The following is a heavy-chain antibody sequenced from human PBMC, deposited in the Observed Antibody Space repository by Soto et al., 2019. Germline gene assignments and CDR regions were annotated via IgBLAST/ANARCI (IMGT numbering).Heavy chain of an antibody. J-gene: IGHJ6*03. CDR1: GGSISSYY. CDR3: ARVSGGYPGRTDYYYYYMDV. D-gene: IGHD5-12*01. CDR2: IYYSGST. V-gene: IGHV4-59*01. Sequence: SETLSLTCTVSGGSISSYYWSWIRQPPGKGLEWIGYIYYSGSTNYNPSLKSRVTISVDTSKNQFSLKLSSVTAADTAVYYCARVSGGYPGRTDYYYYYMDVWGKGTTVTVSS.